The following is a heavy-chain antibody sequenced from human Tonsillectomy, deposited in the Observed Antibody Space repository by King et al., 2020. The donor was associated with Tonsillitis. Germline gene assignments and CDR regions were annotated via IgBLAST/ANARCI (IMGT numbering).Heavy chain of an antibody. V-gene: IGHV3-23*04. CDR3: ANLLRTASLPQY. Sequence: VQLVESGGDLVQPGGSLRLSCVVSGFTFTNYAMSWVRQAPGKGLEWVSGITATGGGTYYADSVMGRFTVSRDNSKNTVFLELNSLRAEDTAVYYCANLLRTASLPQYWGQGTLVIVSS. CDR1: GFTFTNYA. CDR2: ITATGGGT. D-gene: IGHD2/OR15-2a*01. J-gene: IGHJ1*01.